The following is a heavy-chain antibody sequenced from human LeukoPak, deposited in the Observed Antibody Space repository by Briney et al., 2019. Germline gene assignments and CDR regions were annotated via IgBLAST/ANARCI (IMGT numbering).Heavy chain of an antibody. J-gene: IGHJ4*02. V-gene: IGHV4-38-2*02. CDR1: GYSISSGYY. Sequence: PSETLSLTCTVSGYSISSGYYWGWIRPPPGKGLEWIGSIYHSGSTYYNPSLKSRVTISVGTSKKQFSLKLSSVTAADAAVYYCAKMATMKTFDYWGQGTLVTVSS. D-gene: IGHD3-22*01. CDR2: IYHSGST. CDR3: AKMATMKTFDY.